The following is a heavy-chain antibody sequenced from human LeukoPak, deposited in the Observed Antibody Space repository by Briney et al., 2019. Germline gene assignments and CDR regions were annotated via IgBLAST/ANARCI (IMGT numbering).Heavy chain of an antibody. CDR1: GFTFSSYG. J-gene: IGHJ4*02. D-gene: IGHD6-13*01. CDR2: IYSDGST. V-gene: IGHV3-NL1*01. Sequence: GGSLRLSCAASGFTFSSYGMHWVRQAPGKGLEWVSVIYSDGSTYYADSVKGRFTISRDNSKNTLYLQMNSLRAEDTAVYYCARGGGYSSPSYDYWGQGTLVTVSS. CDR3: ARGGGYSSPSYDY.